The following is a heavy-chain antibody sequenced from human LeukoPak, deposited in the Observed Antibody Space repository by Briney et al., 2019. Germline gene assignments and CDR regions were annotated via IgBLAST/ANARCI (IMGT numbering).Heavy chain of an antibody. J-gene: IGHJ6*02. CDR3: ARDQETTAYYYYGMDV. CDR1: GFTFSSYE. Sequence: GGSLRLSCAASGFTFSSYEMNWVRQAPGKGLEWVSYISSSGSTIYYAESVKGRFTISRDNAKNSLYLQMNSLRAEDTAVYYCARDQETTAYYYYGMDVWGQGTTVTVSS. V-gene: IGHV3-48*03. D-gene: IGHD1-1*01. CDR2: ISSSGSTI.